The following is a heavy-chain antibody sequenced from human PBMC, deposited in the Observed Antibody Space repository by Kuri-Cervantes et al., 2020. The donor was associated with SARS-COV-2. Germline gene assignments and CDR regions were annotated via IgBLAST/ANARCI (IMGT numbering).Heavy chain of an antibody. J-gene: IGHJ6*03. D-gene: IGHD6-6*01. V-gene: IGHV1-58*01. CDR2: IVVGSGNT. CDR3: ARTVSQLVYYYYYMDV. CDR1: GFTFTSSA. Sequence: SVKVSCKASGFTFTSSAVQWVRQARGQRLEWIGWIVVGSGNTNYAQKFQERVTITRDMSTSTAYMELSSLRSEDTAVYYCARTVSQLVYYYYYMDVWGKGTTVTVSS.